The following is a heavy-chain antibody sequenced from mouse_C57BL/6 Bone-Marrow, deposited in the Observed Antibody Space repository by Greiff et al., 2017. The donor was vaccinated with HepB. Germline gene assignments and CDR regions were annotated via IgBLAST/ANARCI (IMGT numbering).Heavy chain of an antibody. J-gene: IGHJ2*01. Sequence: EVKLMESGGGLVKPGGSLKLSCAASGFTFSSYAMSWVRQTPEKRLEWVATISDGGSYTYYPDNVKGRFTISRDNAKNNLYLQMSHLKSEDTAMYYCARVGVTDYWGQGTTLTVSS. CDR3: ARVGVTDY. CDR1: GFTFSSYA. V-gene: IGHV5-4*03. D-gene: IGHD2-2*01. CDR2: ISDGGSYT.